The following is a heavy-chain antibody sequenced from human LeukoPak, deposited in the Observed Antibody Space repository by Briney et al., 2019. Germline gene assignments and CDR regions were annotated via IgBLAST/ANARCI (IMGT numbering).Heavy chain of an antibody. V-gene: IGHV3-21*01. CDR2: ISSSSSYI. CDR3: TRDPGRCTSTSCYPDY. Sequence: GGSLRLSCAASGFDFSTYTMNWVRQAPGKGLEWVSSISSSSSYIYYADSVKGRFTISRDNAKNSMYLQMNSLRAEDTAVYYCTRDPGRCTSTSCYPDYRGQGTLVTVSS. CDR1: GFDFSTYT. J-gene: IGHJ4*02. D-gene: IGHD2-2*01.